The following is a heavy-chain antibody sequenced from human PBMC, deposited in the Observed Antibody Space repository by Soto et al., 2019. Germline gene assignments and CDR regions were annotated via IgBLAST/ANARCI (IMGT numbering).Heavy chain of an antibody. CDR3: ASTRGY. J-gene: IGHJ4*02. CDR1: GFAFSGYW. D-gene: IGHD3-3*01. V-gene: IGHV3-7*05. Sequence: PGGSLRLSCAASGFAFSGYWMKWVRQAPGKGLEWVATIKEDGSEKYYVDSVKGRFTISRDSAKNSVHLQMNSLRVEDTAVYYCASTRGYWGQGTLVTVS. CDR2: IKEDGSEK.